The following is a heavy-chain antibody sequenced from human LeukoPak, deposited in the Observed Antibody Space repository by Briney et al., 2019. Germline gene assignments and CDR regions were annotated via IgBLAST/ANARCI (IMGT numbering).Heavy chain of an antibody. V-gene: IGHV3-21*01. Sequence: GGSLRLSCAASGFTFSSYTTNWVRQAPGKGLEWVSSISSSSTYIYYANSVKGRFTISRDNAKNSLYLQMYSLRAEDTAVYHWARVGSWDTFDVWGQGTMVTVSS. D-gene: IGHD3-10*01. CDR1: GFTFSSYT. CDR3: ARVGSWDTFDV. J-gene: IGHJ3*01. CDR2: ISSSSTYI.